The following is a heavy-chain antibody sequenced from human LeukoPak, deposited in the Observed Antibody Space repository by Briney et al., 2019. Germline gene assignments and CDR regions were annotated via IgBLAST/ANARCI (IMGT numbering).Heavy chain of an antibody. D-gene: IGHD3-10*01. CDR3: ARFSPGGYYYGSGSSGLEY. J-gene: IGHJ4*02. CDR2: INPSGGST. V-gene: IGHV1-46*01. CDR1: GYTFTSYY. Sequence: ASVKVSCKASGYTFTSYYMRWVRQAPGQGLEWMGIINPSGGSTSYAQKFQGRVTMTRDTSTSTVYMELSSLRSEDTAVYYCARFSPGGYYYGSGSSGLEYWGQGTLVTVSS.